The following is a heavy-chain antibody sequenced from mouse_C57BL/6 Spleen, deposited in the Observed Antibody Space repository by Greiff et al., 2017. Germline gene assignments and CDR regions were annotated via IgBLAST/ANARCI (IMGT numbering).Heavy chain of an antibody. D-gene: IGHD1-1*01. J-gene: IGHJ3*01. CDR2: ISYDGSN. Sequence: VQLKESGPGLVKPSQSLSLTCSVTGYSITSGYYWNWIRQFPGNKLEWMGYISYDGSNNYNPSLKNRITITRDTSKNQFFLKLNSVTTEDTATYYCAGYDSRGGFAYWGQGTLVTVSA. V-gene: IGHV3-6*01. CDR1: GYSITSGYY. CDR3: AGYDSRGGFAY.